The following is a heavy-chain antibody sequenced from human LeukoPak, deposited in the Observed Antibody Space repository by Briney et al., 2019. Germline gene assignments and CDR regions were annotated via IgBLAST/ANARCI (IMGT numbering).Heavy chain of an antibody. D-gene: IGHD6-6*01. CDR3: ARLPYSHSSQPYYYSYYLDV. CDR1: GVSISNYY. V-gene: IGHV4-4*07. Sequence: SETLSLTCTLSGVSISNYYWTWIRQPAGKGLEWIGRIYSSGKTNYNPSLKSRVTMSVDTSNNQFSLRLSSVTAADTAVYFCARLPYSHSSQPYYYSYYLDVWGQGNPVTVSS. J-gene: IGHJ6*03. CDR2: IYSSGKT.